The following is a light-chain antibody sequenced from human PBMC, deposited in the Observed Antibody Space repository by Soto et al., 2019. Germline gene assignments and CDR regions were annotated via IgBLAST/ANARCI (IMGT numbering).Light chain of an antibody. CDR1: SSDIGAYNY. Sequence: QSALTQPASVSGSPEQSITISCTGTSSDIGAYNYVSWYQQHPGKAPKLMIYEVSNRPSGVSNRFSGSKSGNTASLTISGLQAEDEADYYCTSYTRSSSLVFGGGTKLTVL. J-gene: IGLJ2*01. V-gene: IGLV2-14*01. CDR2: EVS. CDR3: TSYTRSSSLV.